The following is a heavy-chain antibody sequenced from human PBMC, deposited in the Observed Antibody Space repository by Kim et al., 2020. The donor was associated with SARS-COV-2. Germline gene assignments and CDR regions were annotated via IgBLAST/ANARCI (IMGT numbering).Heavy chain of an antibody. D-gene: IGHD3-9*01. CDR1: GFTFSSYA. V-gene: IGHV3-23*01. Sequence: GGSLRLSCAASGFTFSSYAMSWVRQAPGKGLEWVSAISGSGGSTYYADSVKGRFTISRDNSKNTLYLQMNSLRAEDTAVYYCAKGRITIFLTSKEGTSWGQGTLVTVSS. CDR2: ISGSGGST. J-gene: IGHJ4*02. CDR3: AKGRITIFLTSKEGTS.